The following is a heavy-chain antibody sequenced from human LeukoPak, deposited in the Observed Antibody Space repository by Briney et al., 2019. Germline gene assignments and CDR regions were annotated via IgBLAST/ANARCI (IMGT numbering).Heavy chain of an antibody. V-gene: IGHV4-59*08. D-gene: IGHD1-26*01. CDR1: GGSISSYY. CDR2: IYYSGST. J-gene: IGHJ3*02. CDR3: ARVRWVDVFDI. Sequence: SETLSLTCTASGGSISSYYWSWIRQPPGKGLEWIGYIYYSGSTYYNPSLKSRVTISEDTSKNQFSLKLSSVTAADTAVYYCARVRWVDVFDIWGQGTMVTVSS.